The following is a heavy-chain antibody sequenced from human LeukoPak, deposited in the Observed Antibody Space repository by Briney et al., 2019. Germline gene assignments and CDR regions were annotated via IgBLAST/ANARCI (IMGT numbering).Heavy chain of an antibody. CDR1: GFTFSSYA. V-gene: IGHV3-23*01. CDR2: ISGSGGST. CDR3: AKDRAYGSGIPGY. D-gene: IGHD3-10*01. J-gene: IGHJ4*02. Sequence: GGSLRLSGAASGFTFSSYAMSWVRQAPGKGLEWVSAISGSGGSTYYADSVKGRFTISRDNSKNTLYLQMNSLRAEDTAVYYCAKDRAYGSGIPGYWGQGTLVTVSS.